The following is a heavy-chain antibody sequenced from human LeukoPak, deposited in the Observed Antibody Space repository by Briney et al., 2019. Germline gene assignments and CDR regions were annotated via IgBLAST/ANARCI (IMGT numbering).Heavy chain of an antibody. D-gene: IGHD3-3*01. J-gene: IGHJ5*02. CDR2: INHSGST. CDR3: ARVGNPLVTVFAWFDP. V-gene: IGHV4-34*01. Sequence: PSETLSLTCAVYGGSFSGYYWSWIRQPPGKGLEWIGEINHSGSTNYNPSLKSRVTISVDMSKNQFSLKLSSVTAADTAVYYCARVGNPLVTVFAWFDPWGQGTLVTVSS. CDR1: GGSFSGYY.